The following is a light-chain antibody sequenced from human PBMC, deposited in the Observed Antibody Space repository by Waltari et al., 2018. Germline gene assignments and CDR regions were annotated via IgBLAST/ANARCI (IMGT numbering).Light chain of an antibody. CDR2: EVR. CDR3: CSYAGIVV. Sequence: FWYQQQPGTAPKLLSYEVRKRPSGVSKRFSGSKSGNTACLTISGLQAEDEADYYCCSYAGIVVFGGGTKLTVL. V-gene: IGLV2-23*02. J-gene: IGLJ2*01.